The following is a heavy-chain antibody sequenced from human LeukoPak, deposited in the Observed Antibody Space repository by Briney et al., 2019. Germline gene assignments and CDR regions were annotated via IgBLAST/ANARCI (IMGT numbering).Heavy chain of an antibody. CDR2: IYYSGST. J-gene: IGHJ3*02. V-gene: IGHV4-59*12. CDR3: ARDLQYCSSTSCYIAFDI. D-gene: IGHD2-2*02. CDR1: GGSISSYY. Sequence: PSETLSLTCTVSGGSISSYYWSWIRQPPGKGREWIGYIYYSGSTNYNPSLKSRVTMSVDTSKNQFSLKLSSVTAADTAVYYCARDLQYCSSTSCYIAFDIWGQGTMVTVSS.